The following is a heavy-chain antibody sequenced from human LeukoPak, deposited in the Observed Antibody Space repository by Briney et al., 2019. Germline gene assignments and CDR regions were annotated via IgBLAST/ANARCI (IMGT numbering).Heavy chain of an antibody. CDR3: ARGSDYDFWSGYPYYFDY. CDR2: IYYSGST. J-gene: IGHJ4*02. CDR1: GGSISSGGYY. V-gene: IGHV4-61*08. Sequence: SETLSLTCTVSGGSISSGGYYWSWIRQPPGKGLEWIGYIYYSGSTNYNPSLKSRVTISVDTSKNQFSLKLSSVTAADTAVYYCARGSDYDFWSGYPYYFDYWGQGTLVTVSS. D-gene: IGHD3-3*01.